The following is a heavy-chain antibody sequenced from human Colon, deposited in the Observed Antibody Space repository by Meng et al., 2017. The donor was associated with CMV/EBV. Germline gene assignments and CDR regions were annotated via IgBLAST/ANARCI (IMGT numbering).Heavy chain of an antibody. D-gene: IGHD3-3*01. Sequence: GSLRLSCAVYGGSFSEYHWNWIRQPPGKGLEWVGEVSHSGSSNYNPTLRSRLKMSADTSKKQFSLELSSVTAADTAVYFCARGRRNFGVNFYYDGMDVRGQGTTVTVSS. V-gene: IGHV4-34*01. CDR3: ARGRRNFGVNFYYDGMDV. J-gene: IGHJ6*02. CDR1: GGSFSEYH. CDR2: VSHSGSS.